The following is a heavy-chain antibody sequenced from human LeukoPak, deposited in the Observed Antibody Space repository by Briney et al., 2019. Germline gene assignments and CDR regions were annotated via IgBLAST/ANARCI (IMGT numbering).Heavy chain of an antibody. CDR1: GGSISNYY. V-gene: IGHV4-59*01. CDR2: IYYSGST. D-gene: IGHD6-6*01. CDR3: ARDWGVSARPGYMDV. J-gene: IGHJ6*03. Sequence: SETLSLTCTLSGGSISNYYWSWIRQPPGKGLEWIAYIYYSGSTKYNPSLKSRVTISVDTSKNQFSLRLSSVTAADTAVYYCARDWGVSARPGYMDVWGKGTTVTVSS.